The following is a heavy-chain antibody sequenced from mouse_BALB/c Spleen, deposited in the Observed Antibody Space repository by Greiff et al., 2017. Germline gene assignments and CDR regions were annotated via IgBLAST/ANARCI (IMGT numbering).Heavy chain of an antibody. Sequence: VQLKESGPELVKPGASVKISCKASGYTFTDYNMHWVKQSHGKSLEWIGYIYPYNGGTGYNQKFKSKATLTVDNSSSTAYMELRSLTSEDSAVYYCARTTTATLYFDYWGQGTTLTVSS. CDR3: ARTTTATLYFDY. D-gene: IGHD1-2*01. V-gene: IGHV1S29*02. J-gene: IGHJ2*01. CDR2: IYPYNGGT. CDR1: GYTFTDYN.